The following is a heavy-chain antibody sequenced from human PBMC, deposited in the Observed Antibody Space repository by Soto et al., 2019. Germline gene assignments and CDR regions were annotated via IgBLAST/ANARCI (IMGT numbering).Heavy chain of an antibody. Sequence: ASVKVSCKASGYTFTCYGISWVRQAPGQGLEWMGWISAYNGNTNYAQKLQGRVTMTTDTSTSTAYMELRSLRSDDTAVYYCARLVVVVAATYYYYYMDVWGKGTTVTVSS. CDR3: ARLVVVVAATYYYYYMDV. J-gene: IGHJ6*03. V-gene: IGHV1-18*01. CDR1: GYTFTCYG. D-gene: IGHD2-15*01. CDR2: ISAYNGNT.